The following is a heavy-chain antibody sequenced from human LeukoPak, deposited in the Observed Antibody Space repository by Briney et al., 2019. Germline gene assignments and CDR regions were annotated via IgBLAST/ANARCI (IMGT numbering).Heavy chain of an antibody. V-gene: IGHV4-39*01. CDR2: IYYSGST. Sequence: SETLSLTCTVSGGSISSSSYYWGWIRQPPGKGLEWIGSIYYSGSTYYNPSLKSRVTISVDTSKNQFSLKLSSVTAADTAVYYCARQVYSYGFDFDYWGQGILVTVSS. J-gene: IGHJ4*02. CDR3: ARQVYSYGFDFDY. D-gene: IGHD5-18*01. CDR1: GGSISSSSYY.